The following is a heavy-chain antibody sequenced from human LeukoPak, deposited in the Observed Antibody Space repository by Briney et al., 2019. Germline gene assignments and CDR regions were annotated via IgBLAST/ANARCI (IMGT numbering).Heavy chain of an antibody. J-gene: IGHJ5*02. CDR3: ARDSGRDNWFDP. D-gene: IGHD3-10*01. Sequence: PSQTLSLTCAVSGGSISSGGYSWSWIRQPPGKGLEWIGYIYYSGSTYYNPSLKSRVTISVDTSKNQFSLKLSSVTAADTAVYYCARDSGRDNWFDPWGQGTLVTVSS. V-gene: IGHV4-31*11. CDR1: GGSISSGGYS. CDR2: IYYSGST.